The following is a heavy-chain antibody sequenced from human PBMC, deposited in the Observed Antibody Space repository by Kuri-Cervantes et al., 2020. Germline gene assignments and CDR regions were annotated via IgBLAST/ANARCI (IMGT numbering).Heavy chain of an antibody. Sequence: ASVKVSCKASGYTLTGYYIHWVRQAPGQGLEWMGWINPKSGDTNYAQKFQGRVTLARDASINTAYMELNRLTSDDTAVYYCAREGDTAVDTNWFDPWGQGTLVTVSS. V-gene: IGHV1-2*02. D-gene: IGHD5-18*01. CDR3: AREGDTAVDTNWFDP. J-gene: IGHJ5*02. CDR2: INPKSGDT. CDR1: GYTLTGYY.